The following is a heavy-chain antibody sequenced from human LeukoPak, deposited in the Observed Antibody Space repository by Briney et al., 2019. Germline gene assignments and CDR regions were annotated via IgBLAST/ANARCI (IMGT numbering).Heavy chain of an antibody. CDR3: VGDSSGYFAFDI. V-gene: IGHV4-4*09. CDR1: GFTFANFA. D-gene: IGHD3-22*01. CDR2: IYTSGST. Sequence: GSLRLSCVASGFTFANFAMSWVRQSQEKGLEWIGYIYTSGSTNYNPSLKSRVTISVDTSKNQFSLKLSSVTAADTAVYYCVGDSSGYFAFDIWGQGTMVTVSS. J-gene: IGHJ3*02.